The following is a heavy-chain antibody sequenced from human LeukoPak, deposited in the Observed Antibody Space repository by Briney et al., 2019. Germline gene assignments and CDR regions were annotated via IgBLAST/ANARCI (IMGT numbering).Heavy chain of an antibody. J-gene: IGHJ6*02. CDR2: THSSGNT. CDR1: GGSVSSGDFY. CDR3: AATFGSDSYYYYYYGMAV. D-gene: IGHD3-10*01. V-gene: IGHV4-30-4*01. Sequence: PSETLSLTCTVSGGSVSSGDFYWIWIRQPPGKGLEWIGYTHSSGNTFYNPTLKSRTTISVDPSQNHFSLRLTSVTAADSAVLYCAATFGSDSYYYYYYGMAVWGQGTSVTVS.